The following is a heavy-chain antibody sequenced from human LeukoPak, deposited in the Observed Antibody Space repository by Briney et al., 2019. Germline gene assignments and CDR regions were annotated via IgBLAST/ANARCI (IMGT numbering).Heavy chain of an antibody. Sequence: GGSLRLSCAASGFTFSTYWMHWVRQAPGKGLVWVSRINSDGSSTSYADSVKGRFSISRDSAKNTLYLQMNSLRAEDTAVYYCARVGCSGTNCYGYYYYYGMDVWGQGTTVTVSS. V-gene: IGHV3-74*01. CDR2: INSDGSST. CDR3: ARVGCSGTNCYGYYYYYGMDV. J-gene: IGHJ6*02. CDR1: GFTFSTYW. D-gene: IGHD2-2*01.